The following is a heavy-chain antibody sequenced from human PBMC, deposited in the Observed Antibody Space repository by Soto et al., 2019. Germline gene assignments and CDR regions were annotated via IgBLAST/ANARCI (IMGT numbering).Heavy chain of an antibody. CDR3: ARDGGYCSGGSCYLPDY. V-gene: IGHV1-69*01. Sequence: QVQLVQSGAEVKKPGSSVKVSCKASGGTFSSYAISWVRQAPGQGLEWIGGIIPIFGTANYAQKFQGRVTITADESTSTAYMALSSLRSEDTAVYYCARDGGYCSGGSCYLPDYCGQGTLVTVSS. J-gene: IGHJ4*02. CDR2: IIPIFGTA. CDR1: GGTFSSYA. D-gene: IGHD2-15*01.